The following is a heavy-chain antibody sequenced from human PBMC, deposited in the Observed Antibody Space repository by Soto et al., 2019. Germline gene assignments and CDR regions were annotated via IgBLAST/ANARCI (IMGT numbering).Heavy chain of an antibody. V-gene: IGHV1-8*01. CDR1: GYTFFDYD. CDR2: MNPNTGNA. CDR3: ARARTLRWLVPFNH. Sequence: QVQLVQSGAEVKKPGASVKVSCKTSGYTFFDYDINWVRQASGQGLEWMGWMNPNTGNAVFAQKFQGRVTMTRNTSTSTAYMEMSSLRSEDTAMYYCARARTLRWLVPFNHWGQGTLVTVSS. J-gene: IGHJ4*02. D-gene: IGHD6-19*01.